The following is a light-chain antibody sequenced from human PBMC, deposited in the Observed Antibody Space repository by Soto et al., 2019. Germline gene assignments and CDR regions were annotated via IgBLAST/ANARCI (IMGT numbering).Light chain of an antibody. CDR2: DAS. V-gene: IGKV3-11*01. J-gene: IGKJ5*01. Sequence: EVVLTQSPDTLSLSPGDRATLFCRASQSVSTYLAWYQQKPGQAPRLLIYDASNSATGIPATFSGSGSGTAFTPTISSLEPEDFAVYYCQQRSDWPPITFGQGTRLEIK. CDR1: QSVSTY. CDR3: QQRSDWPPIT.